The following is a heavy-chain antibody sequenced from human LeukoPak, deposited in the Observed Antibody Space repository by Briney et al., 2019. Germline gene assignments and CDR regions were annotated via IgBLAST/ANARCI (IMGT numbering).Heavy chain of an antibody. Sequence: GGALRLSWGVCGFTFKNYDLSWVRHAPKRGLEWVSRLRGDGDTFYGDSVKGRFTHSRDDSRNTVYIHLNNLRVEDTAVYYCAKASWVSNADAVLWGQGTLVTVYS. CDR1: GFTFKNYD. V-gene: IGHV3-23*01. CDR2: LRGDGDT. J-gene: IGHJ4*02. CDR3: AKASWVSNADAVL. D-gene: IGHD1-1*01.